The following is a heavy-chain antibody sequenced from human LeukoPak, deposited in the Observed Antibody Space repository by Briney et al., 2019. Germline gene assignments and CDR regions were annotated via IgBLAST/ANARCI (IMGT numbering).Heavy chain of an antibody. CDR2: ISSGSNTI. Sequence: PGGSLRLSCAASRFTFSTYSMNWVRQAPGKGLEWVSYISSGSNTIYYADSVKGRFTISRDNAKNSLYLQMNSLRAEDTAVYYXARHGXGEIDXWXQGTLVTVSS. CDR1: RFTFSTYS. D-gene: IGHD3-10*01. CDR3: ARHGXGEIDX. V-gene: IGHV3-48*01. J-gene: IGHJ4*02.